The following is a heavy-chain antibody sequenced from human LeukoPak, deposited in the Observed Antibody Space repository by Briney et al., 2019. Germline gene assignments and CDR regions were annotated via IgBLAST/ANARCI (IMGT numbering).Heavy chain of an antibody. CDR2: ISPDGGAE. CDR1: GFIFNTHW. D-gene: IGHD2-2*01. J-gene: IGHJ4*02. Sequence: GGSLRLSCEASGFIFNTHWMNWVRHAPGKGLEWMANISPDGGAEVYVDSVKGRFTISRDNAKNSVYLQMNNVRAEDTGVYYCSGRSGFRSIYWGQGILVTVSS. V-gene: IGHV3-7*01. CDR3: SGRSGFRSIY.